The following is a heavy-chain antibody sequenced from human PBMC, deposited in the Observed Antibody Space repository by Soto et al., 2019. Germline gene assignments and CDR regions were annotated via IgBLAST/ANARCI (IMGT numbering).Heavy chain of an antibody. J-gene: IGHJ2*01. CDR1: GFTVSSNY. CDR2: FYSGGGT. V-gene: IGHV3-66*01. CDR3: ARAPVTTYFYWYFDL. Sequence: GGSLRLSCAVSGFTVSSNYMSWARQAPGKGLEWVSVFYSGGGTYYADSVKGRFTISRDTSKNTLYLQMNSLRAEDTAVYYCARAPVTTYFYWYFDLWGRGTLVTVSS. D-gene: IGHD4-17*01.